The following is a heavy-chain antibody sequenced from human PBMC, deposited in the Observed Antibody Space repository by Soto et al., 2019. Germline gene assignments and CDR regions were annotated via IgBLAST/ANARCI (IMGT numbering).Heavy chain of an antibody. CDR1: GFTFSSRW. Sequence: EVRLVESGGGLVQPGGSLRLSCEASGFTFSSRWMTWVRQGQGKGLEWVANMHEDKNAKDYVDSVKGRFTISRDNAKNSLYLQMNSLRDEDTAVYYCATHDGPAAAGLVLDFWGQGALVIVSS. D-gene: IGHD6-25*01. CDR3: ATHDGPAAAGLVLDF. V-gene: IGHV3-7*02. CDR2: MHEDKNAK. J-gene: IGHJ4*02.